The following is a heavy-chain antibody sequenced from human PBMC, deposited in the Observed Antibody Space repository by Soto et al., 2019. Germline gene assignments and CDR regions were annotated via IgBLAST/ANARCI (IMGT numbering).Heavy chain of an antibody. CDR2: IYYSGYT. V-gene: IGHV4-39*01. CDR3: ARVQHPAYFDY. Sequence: PSDTLSLTCTVSGGSIGISSYYWGWILHPPRKGLEWIGSIYYSGYTYYNPSLKSRVTISVDTSKNQFSLKLSSVTAADTAVYYCARVQHPAYFDYWGQGTPVTVSS. CDR1: GGSIGISSYY. J-gene: IGHJ4*02.